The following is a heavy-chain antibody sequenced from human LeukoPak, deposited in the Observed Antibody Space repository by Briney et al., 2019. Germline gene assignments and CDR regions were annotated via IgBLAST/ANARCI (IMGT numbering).Heavy chain of an antibody. CDR2: IIPIFGTA. Sequence: SVKVSCKASGGTFSSYAISWVRQAPGQGLEWMGGIIPIFGTANYAQKFQGRVTITADESTSTAYMELSSLRSEDTAVYYCAREGYYYDSSGYYGAHFDYWGQGTLVTVSS. V-gene: IGHV1-69*13. D-gene: IGHD3-22*01. CDR1: GGTFSSYA. J-gene: IGHJ4*02. CDR3: AREGYYYDSSGYYGAHFDY.